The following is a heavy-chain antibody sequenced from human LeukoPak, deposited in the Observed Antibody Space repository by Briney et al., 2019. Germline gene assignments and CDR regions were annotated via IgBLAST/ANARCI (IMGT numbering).Heavy chain of an antibody. CDR1: GFTFSSYA. Sequence: PGGSLRLSCAASGFTFSSYAMSWVRQAPGKGLEWVSALSGSGGSTYYADSVKGRFTISRDNSKNTLYLQMNSLRAEDTAVYYCARQLGYCSDGSCYFDYWGQGTLVTVSS. CDR2: LSGSGGST. CDR3: ARQLGYCSDGSCYFDY. J-gene: IGHJ4*02. D-gene: IGHD2-15*01. V-gene: IGHV3-23*01.